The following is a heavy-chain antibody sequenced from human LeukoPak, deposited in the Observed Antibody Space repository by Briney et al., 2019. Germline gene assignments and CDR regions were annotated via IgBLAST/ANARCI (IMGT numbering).Heavy chain of an antibody. CDR3: ARSVTMVRGVPEHYFDY. CDR2: IYYSGST. Sequence: SETLSLTCTVSGGSISSGGYYWSWIRQHPGKGLEWIGYIYYSGSTYYNPSLKSRVTISVDTSKNQFSLKLSSVTAADTAVYYCARSVTMVRGVPEHYFDYWGQGTLVTVSS. D-gene: IGHD3-10*01. V-gene: IGHV4-31*03. CDR1: GGSISSGGYY. J-gene: IGHJ4*02.